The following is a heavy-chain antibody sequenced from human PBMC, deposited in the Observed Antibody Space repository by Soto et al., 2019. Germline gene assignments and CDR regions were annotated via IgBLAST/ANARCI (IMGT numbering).Heavy chain of an antibody. D-gene: IGHD6-13*01. CDR3: AGNGPYSSSQFGMDV. Sequence: QVQLVQSGPAVKKPGSSVKVSCKASGGSLTYNAFSWVRQAPGQGLEWMGGIVTVFGTANHAQKFQGRVTITADESTSTAYMELSSLKSEDTAVYYCAGNGPYSSSQFGMDVWGQGTTVTVSS. J-gene: IGHJ6*02. CDR2: IVTVFGTA. CDR1: GGSLTYNA. V-gene: IGHV1-69*01.